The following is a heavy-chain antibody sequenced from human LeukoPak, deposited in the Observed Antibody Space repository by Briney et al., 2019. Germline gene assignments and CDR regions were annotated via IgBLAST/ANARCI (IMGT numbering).Heavy chain of an antibody. Sequence: GESLKISCKGSGYSFTSYWIGWVRQMPGKGLEWMGIIYPGVSDTRYSPSFQGQVTISADKSISTAYLQWSSLKASDTAMYYCARRSVHDYGDRGGWFDPWGQGTLVTVSS. D-gene: IGHD4-17*01. V-gene: IGHV5-51*01. CDR1: GYSFTSYW. CDR2: IYPGVSDT. J-gene: IGHJ5*02. CDR3: ARRSVHDYGDRGGWFDP.